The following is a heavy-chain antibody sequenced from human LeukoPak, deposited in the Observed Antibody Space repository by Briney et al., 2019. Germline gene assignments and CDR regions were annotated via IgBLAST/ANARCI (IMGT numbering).Heavy chain of an antibody. D-gene: IGHD3-9*01. J-gene: IGHJ4*02. CDR2: MNPNSGNT. CDR3: ARGGGLTYDILTGYYKV. CDR1: GYTFTSYD. V-gene: IGHV1-8*01. Sequence: ASVKVSCKASGYTFTSYDINWVRQATGQGLEWMGWMNPNSGNTGYAQKFQGGVTMTRNTSISTAYMELSSLRSEDTAVYYCARGGGLTYDILTGYYKVWGQGTLVTVSS.